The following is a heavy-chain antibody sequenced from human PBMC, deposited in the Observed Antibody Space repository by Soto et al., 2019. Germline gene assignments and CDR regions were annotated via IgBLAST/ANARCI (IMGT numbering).Heavy chain of an antibody. D-gene: IGHD3-16*01. CDR3: ARDGGRFKRKYYFDY. V-gene: IGHV4-59*01. CDR1: GGSISSYY. J-gene: IGHJ4*02. CDR2: IYYSGST. Sequence: SETLSLTCTVSGGSISSYYWSWIRQPPGKGLEWIGYIYYSGSTNYNPSLKSRVTISVDTSKNQFSLKLSSVTAADTAVYYCARDGGRFKRKYYFDYWGQGTLVTVSS.